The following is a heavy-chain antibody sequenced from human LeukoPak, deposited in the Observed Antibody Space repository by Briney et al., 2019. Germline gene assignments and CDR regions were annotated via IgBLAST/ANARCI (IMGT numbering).Heavy chain of an antibody. CDR2: IDSDGSNT. CDR3: ARGAYSSGWKVFDY. V-gene: IGHV3-74*01. D-gene: IGHD6-19*01. CDR1: GFTFSSYW. J-gene: IGHJ4*02. Sequence: GGSLRLSCAASGFTFSSYWMHWVRQAPGKGLVWVSRIDSDGSNTNYADSVKGRFTISRDNAKNTLYLQMNSLRAEDTAVYYCARGAYSSGWKVFDYWGQGTLVTVSS.